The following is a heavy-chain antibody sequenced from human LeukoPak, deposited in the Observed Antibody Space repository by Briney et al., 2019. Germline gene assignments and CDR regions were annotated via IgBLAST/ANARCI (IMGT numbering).Heavy chain of an antibody. V-gene: IGHV4-39*07. Sequence: SETLSLTCTVSGGSISSSSYYWGWIRQPPGKGLEWIGSIYYSGSTYYNPSLKSRVTISVDTSKNQFSLKLSSVTAADTAVYYCVRVRVWFGDLDYWGQGTLVTVSS. D-gene: IGHD3-10*01. CDR3: VRVRVWFGDLDY. CDR1: GGSISSSSYY. CDR2: IYYSGST. J-gene: IGHJ4*02.